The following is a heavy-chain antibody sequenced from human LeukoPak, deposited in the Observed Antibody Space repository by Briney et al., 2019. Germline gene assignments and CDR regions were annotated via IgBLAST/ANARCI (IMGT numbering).Heavy chain of an antibody. D-gene: IGHD6-19*01. J-gene: IGHJ4*02. CDR3: AKDCPWLEESRWFDY. CDR2: IYSGGST. CDR1: GFTVCNNY. Sequence: GGSLRLSCAASGFTVCNNYMKWIRRAPGKGLEWVSLIYSGGSTYYADSVKGRFTISRDSSKNTLYLQMNSLRVEDTAVYYCAKDCPWLEESRWFDYWGQGTLVTVSS. V-gene: IGHV3-53*01.